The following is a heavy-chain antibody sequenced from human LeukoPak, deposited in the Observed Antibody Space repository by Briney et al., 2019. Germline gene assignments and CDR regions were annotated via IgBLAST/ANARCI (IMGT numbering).Heavy chain of an antibody. D-gene: IGHD1-26*01. CDR3: AGSSHQRNWFDP. V-gene: IGHV1-46*01. CDR1: GYTFTGYY. J-gene: IGHJ5*02. CDR2: VHSSGGVI. Sequence: ASVKVSCKACGYTFTGYYMKWVRQAPGQGLEWMGIVHSSGGVIRYAQEFQGRVTVTRDTSTSTVYMELSSLRSEDTAVYYCAGSSHQRNWFDPWGQGTLVIVSS.